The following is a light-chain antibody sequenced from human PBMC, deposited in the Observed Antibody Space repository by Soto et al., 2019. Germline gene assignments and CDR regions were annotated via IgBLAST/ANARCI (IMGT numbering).Light chain of an antibody. CDR1: TSVLGGYNS. CDR3: ASYTNNNTVI. V-gene: IGLV2-14*03. J-gene: IGLJ2*01. Sequence: QSALTQPASVSGSPGQSITIPCTGTTSVLGGYNSVSWYQQHPDKAPKLCIYDVSNRPSGVSNRFSGSKSGNTASLTISGLQAGDEADYYCASYTNNNTVIFGGGTKLTVL. CDR2: DVS.